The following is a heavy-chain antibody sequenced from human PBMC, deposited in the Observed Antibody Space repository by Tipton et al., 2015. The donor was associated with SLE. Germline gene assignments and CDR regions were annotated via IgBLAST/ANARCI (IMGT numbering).Heavy chain of an antibody. CDR3: ASSQVGRLGELSGSFDY. Sequence: TLSLTCAVYGGSFSGYYWSWIRQPPGKGLEWIGEINYSGSTNYNPSLKSRVTISVDTSKNQFSLKLSSVTAADTAVYYCASSQVGRLGELSGSFDYWGQGTLVTVSS. D-gene: IGHD3-16*02. CDR1: GGSFSGYY. V-gene: IGHV4-34*01. CDR2: INYSGST. J-gene: IGHJ4*02.